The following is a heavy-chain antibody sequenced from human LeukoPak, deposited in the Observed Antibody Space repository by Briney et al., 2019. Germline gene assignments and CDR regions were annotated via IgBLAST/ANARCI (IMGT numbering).Heavy chain of an antibody. CDR3: ARDRAAAGTLRGRLDY. J-gene: IGHJ4*02. D-gene: IGHD6-13*01. CDR2: IHPDGSST. V-gene: IGHV3-74*01. CDR1: GFTLSSYW. Sequence: GGSLRLSCAASGFTLSSYWMHWVRQAPGKGLVWVSRIHPDGSSTIYADSVKGRFTISRDNAKNSLYLQMNSLRAEDTAVYYCARDRAAAGTLRGRLDYWGQGTLVTVSS.